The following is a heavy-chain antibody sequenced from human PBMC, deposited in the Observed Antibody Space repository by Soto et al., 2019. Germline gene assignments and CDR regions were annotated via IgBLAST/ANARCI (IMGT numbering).Heavy chain of an antibody. CDR3: ASPIVVVPAANNDAFDI. CDR2: IIPILGIA. V-gene: IGHV1-69*02. D-gene: IGHD2-2*01. CDR1: GGTFSSYT. Sequence: QVQLVQSGAEVQKPGSSVKVSCKASGGTFSSYTISWVRQAPGQGLEWMGRIIPILGIANYAQKFQGRVTITADKSTSTAYMELSSLRSEDTAVYYCASPIVVVPAANNDAFDIWGQGTMVTVSS. J-gene: IGHJ3*02.